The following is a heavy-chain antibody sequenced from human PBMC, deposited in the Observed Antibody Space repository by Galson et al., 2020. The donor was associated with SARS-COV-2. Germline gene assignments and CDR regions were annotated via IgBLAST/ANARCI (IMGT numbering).Heavy chain of an antibody. Sequence: TGGSLRLSCAASGFTLSAYSMHWVRQAPGKRLQWVAAIPYDGSNKHFADSVKGRFTISRDNSKNTLYLQMNSLKPEDTAIYYCARDWGGTSFGYGMDVWGQGTTVTVSS. CDR3: ARDWGGTSFGYGMDV. CDR1: GFTLSAYS. V-gene: IGHV3-30-3*01. CDR2: IPYDGSNK. D-gene: IGHD2-21*01. J-gene: IGHJ6*02.